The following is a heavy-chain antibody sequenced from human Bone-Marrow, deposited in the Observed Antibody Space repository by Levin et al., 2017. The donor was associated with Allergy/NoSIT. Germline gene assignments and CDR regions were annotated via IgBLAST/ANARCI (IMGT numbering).Heavy chain of an antibody. CDR2: ISGSGGST. CDR1: GFTFSSYA. J-gene: IGHJ4*02. V-gene: IGHV3-23*01. CDR3: AKGVVDYIWGSYRYPPPDY. D-gene: IGHD3-16*02. Sequence: GGSLRLSCAASGFTFSSYAMSWVRQAPGKGLEWVSAISGSGGSTYYADSVKGRFTISRDNSKNTLYLQMNSLRAEDTAVYYCAKGVVDYIWGSYRYPPPDYWGQGTLVTVSS.